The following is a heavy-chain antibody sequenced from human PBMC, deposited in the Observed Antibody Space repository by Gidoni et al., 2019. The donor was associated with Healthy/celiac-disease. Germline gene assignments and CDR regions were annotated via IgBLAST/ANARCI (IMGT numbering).Heavy chain of an antibody. CDR3: ARERDSYGMDV. CDR2: IYYSGST. CDR1: GGSISSGGYY. Sequence: QVQLQQSGPGLVKPSQTLSLPCTVSGGSISSGGYYWSWIRQHPGKGLEWIGYIYYSGSTYYNPSLKSRVTISVDTSKNQFSLKLSSVTAADTAVYYCARERDSYGMDVWGQGTTVTVSS. J-gene: IGHJ6*02. V-gene: IGHV4-31*03.